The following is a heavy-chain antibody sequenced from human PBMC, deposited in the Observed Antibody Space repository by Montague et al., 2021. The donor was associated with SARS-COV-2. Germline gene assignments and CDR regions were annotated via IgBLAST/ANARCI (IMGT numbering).Heavy chain of an antibody. Sequence: SETLSLTCTVSGGSISSSGYYWGWIRQPPGKGLEWIGSIYYSGRTYYNPSLKSRVTISVDTSKNQFSLKLSSVTAADTAVYYCARFPTSYYYDSKAAPATPDAFDIWGQGTMVTVSS. D-gene: IGHD3-22*01. CDR3: ARFPTSYYYDSKAAPATPDAFDI. CDR1: GGSISSSGYY. CDR2: IYYSGRT. V-gene: IGHV4-39*01. J-gene: IGHJ3*02.